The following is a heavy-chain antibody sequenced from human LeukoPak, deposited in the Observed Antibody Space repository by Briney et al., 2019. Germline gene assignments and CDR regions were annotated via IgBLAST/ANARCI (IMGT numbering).Heavy chain of an antibody. CDR1: GASISSYY. V-gene: IGHV4-59*12. D-gene: IGHD2-8*01. CDR3: ARGGYCTNGVCSFDI. Sequence: PSETLSLTCTVSGASISSYYWSWIRQPPGKGLEWIGYIFYSGSTNYNPSLKSRVTISVDTSKNQFSLKLSSVTAADTAVYYCARGGYCTNGVCSFDIWGQGTMVTVSS. CDR2: IFYSGST. J-gene: IGHJ3*02.